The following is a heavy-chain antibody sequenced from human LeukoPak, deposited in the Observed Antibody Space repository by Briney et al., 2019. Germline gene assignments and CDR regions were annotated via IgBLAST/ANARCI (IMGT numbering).Heavy chain of an antibody. Sequence: SETLSLTCTVSGGSISSYYWSWIRQPPGKGLEWIGYIYYSGSTNYNPSLKSRVTISVDTSKNQFSLKLSSVTAADTAVYYCARGKGGTSLRHINWFDPWGQGTLVTVSS. V-gene: IGHV4-59*01. CDR1: GGSISSYY. J-gene: IGHJ5*02. CDR2: IYYSGST. CDR3: ARGKGGTSLRHINWFDP. D-gene: IGHD1-1*01.